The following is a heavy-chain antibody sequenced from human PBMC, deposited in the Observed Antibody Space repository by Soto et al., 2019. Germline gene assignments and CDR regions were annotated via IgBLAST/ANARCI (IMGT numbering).Heavy chain of an antibody. CDR1: GFTVSSHA. CDR3: APHVSCSGGSCQYDAFAI. V-gene: IGHV3-23*01. Sequence: EVQVLESGGGLVQPGGSLRFSCEGSGFTVSSHAMTWIRQAPGKGPEWVATVTADGGTYYADSVKGRFAMSRDTSENTLYLQMNSLGAEDTAAYYCAPHVSCSGGSCQYDAFAIRGQGTMVTVSS. D-gene: IGHD2-15*01. J-gene: IGHJ3*02. CDR2: VTADGGT.